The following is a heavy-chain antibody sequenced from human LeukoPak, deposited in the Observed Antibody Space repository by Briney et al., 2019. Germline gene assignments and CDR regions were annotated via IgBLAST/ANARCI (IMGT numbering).Heavy chain of an antibody. CDR1: GYTFTTYG. J-gene: IGHJ4*02. D-gene: IGHD5-24*01. CDR3: ARALVDGYKELGY. CDR2: ISAYNGNT. Sequence: ASVKVSCKASGYTFTTYGITWVRQAPGQGLEWMGWISAYNGNTNYAQKLQGRVTMTTDTSTSTAYMELRSLKSDDTAVYYCARALVDGYKELGYWGQGTLVTVSS. V-gene: IGHV1-18*01.